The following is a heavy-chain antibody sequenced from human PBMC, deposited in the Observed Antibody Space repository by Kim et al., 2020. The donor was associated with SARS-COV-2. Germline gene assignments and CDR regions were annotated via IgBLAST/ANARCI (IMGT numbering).Heavy chain of an antibody. D-gene: IGHD3-16*02. CDR2: INSDGSST. CDR3: VRGYSWTYRSDY. Sequence: GGSLRLSCAASGFTFSLFWMHWVRQAPRKGLVWLSRINSDGSSTTYADSVQGRVTVSKDNANNTLSLQMNSLRAEDTAVYYCVRGYSWTYRSDYWGQGTLVTVSS. V-gene: IGHV3-74*01. J-gene: IGHJ4*02. CDR1: GFTFSLFW.